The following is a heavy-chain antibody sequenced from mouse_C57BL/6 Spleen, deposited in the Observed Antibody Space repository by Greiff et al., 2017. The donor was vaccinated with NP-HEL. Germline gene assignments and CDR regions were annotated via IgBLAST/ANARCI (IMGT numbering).Heavy chain of an antibody. CDR2: IYPRDGST. J-gene: IGHJ4*01. D-gene: IGHD1-1*01. V-gene: IGHV1-85*01. CDR1: GYTFTSYD. CDR3: ARFYVDYYGNGAMDY. Sequence: QVHVKQSGPELVKPGASVKLSCKASGYTFTSYDINWVKQRPGQGLEWIGWIYPRDGSTKYNEKFKGKATLTVDTSSSTAYLELHSLTSADSSVYCWARFYVDYYGNGAMDYWGQGTSVTVSS.